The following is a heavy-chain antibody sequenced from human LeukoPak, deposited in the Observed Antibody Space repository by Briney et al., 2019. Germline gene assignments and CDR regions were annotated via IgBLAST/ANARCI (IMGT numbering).Heavy chain of an antibody. CDR3: ARAVNYGDFFDS. J-gene: IGHJ4*02. CDR2: IYYSGST. Sequence: PSETLSLTCTVSGGSISSGVYYWSWIRQHPGKGLEWIGYIYYSGSTYYNPSPKSRVTISVDTSKNQFSLKLSSVTAADTAVYYCARAVNYGDFFDSWGQGTLVTVSS. CDR1: GGSISSGVYY. D-gene: IGHD4-17*01. V-gene: IGHV4-31*03.